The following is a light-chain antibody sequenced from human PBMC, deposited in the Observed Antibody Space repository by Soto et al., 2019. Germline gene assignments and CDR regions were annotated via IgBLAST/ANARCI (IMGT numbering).Light chain of an antibody. Sequence: QSALTQPASVSGSPGQSITISCTGTSSDVGNYNLVSWYQQHPGKAPKLMIDEVSKRPSGVSSRFSGSKSASTASLTISGLQAEDEADYFCCSYAGSRVVFGGGTKVTVL. CDR3: CSYAGSRVV. J-gene: IGLJ2*01. CDR2: EVS. V-gene: IGLV2-23*02. CDR1: SSDVGNYNL.